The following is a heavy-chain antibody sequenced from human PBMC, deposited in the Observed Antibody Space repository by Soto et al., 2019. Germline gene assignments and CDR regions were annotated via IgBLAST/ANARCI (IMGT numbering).Heavy chain of an antibody. CDR1: GGSISSYY. D-gene: IGHD2-2*01. CDR3: ARIRTEYAGLDY. J-gene: IGHJ4*02. CDR2: VYYSGST. Sequence: SETLSLTCIVSGGSISSYYWSWVRQPPGKGLEWIGYVYYSGSTNYNPSLESRVAISLDTSKNQFSLRLTSVTAADTAVYFCARIRTEYAGLDYWGQGTLVTVSS. V-gene: IGHV4-59*12.